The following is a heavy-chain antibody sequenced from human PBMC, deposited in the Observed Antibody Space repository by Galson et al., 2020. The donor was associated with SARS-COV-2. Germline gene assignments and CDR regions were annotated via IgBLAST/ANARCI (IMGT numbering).Heavy chain of an antibody. D-gene: IGHD2-2*01. V-gene: IGHV3-30*01. CDR1: GFTFSSYA. CDR2: ISYDGSNK. Sequence: VGSLRLSCAASGFTFSSYAMHWVRQAPGKGLEWVAVISYDGSNKYYADSVKGRFTISRDNSKNTLYLQMNSLRAEDTAVYYCAREGSSTFAFDIWGQGTMVTVSS. CDR3: AREGSSTFAFDI. J-gene: IGHJ3*02.